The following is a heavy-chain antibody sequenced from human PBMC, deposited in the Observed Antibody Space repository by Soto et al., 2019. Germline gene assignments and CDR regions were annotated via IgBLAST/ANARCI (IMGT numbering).Heavy chain of an antibody. CDR3: ARPGDSSGYYPFDY. CDR1: GGSISSYY. D-gene: IGHD3-22*01. J-gene: IGHJ4*02. CDR2: IYYSGRT. V-gene: IGHV4-59*08. Sequence: QVQLQESGPGLVKPSETLSLTCTVSGGSISSYYWSWIRQPPGKGLEWIGYIYYSGRTNYNPSLKSRVTRAVDTSKNQFSLKLSSVTAADTAVYYCARPGDSSGYYPFDYWGQGTLVTVSS.